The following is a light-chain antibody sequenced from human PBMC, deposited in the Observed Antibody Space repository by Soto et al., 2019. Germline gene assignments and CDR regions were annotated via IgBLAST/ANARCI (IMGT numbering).Light chain of an antibody. Sequence: EIVMTQSPATLSVSPGERATLSCRASQCVSSNLAWYQQKPGQAPRVLIYGASTRATGIPARFSGSGSGTEFTLTISSLQSEDFAVYYCQQYNYWPPLTFGGGTKVEIK. CDR2: GAS. J-gene: IGKJ4*01. CDR3: QQYNYWPPLT. CDR1: QCVSSN. V-gene: IGKV3-15*01.